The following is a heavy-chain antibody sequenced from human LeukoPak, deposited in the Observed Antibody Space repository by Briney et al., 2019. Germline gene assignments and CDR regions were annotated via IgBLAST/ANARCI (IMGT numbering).Heavy chain of an antibody. CDR1: GGSLSGHY. Sequence: LETLSLTCTVSGGSLSGHYWSWIRQPPGKRLEWIGYVSYTGRTKYNPSLQSRVTISIDTSKSQFSLKLTSVTSADPAVYSCAILFENNIRGDPDFFDGGGKGTRVIVS. V-gene: IGHV4-59*11. D-gene: IGHD2-21*01. CDR3: AILFENNIRGDPDFFDG. CDR2: VSYTGRT. J-gene: IGHJ3*01.